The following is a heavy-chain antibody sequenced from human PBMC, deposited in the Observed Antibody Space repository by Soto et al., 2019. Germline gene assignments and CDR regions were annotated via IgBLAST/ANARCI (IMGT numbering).Heavy chain of an antibody. V-gene: IGHV3-23*01. CDR2: ISGSGSRT. J-gene: IGHJ4*02. D-gene: IGHD4-4*01. CDR1: GLTFSGYG. CDR3: VTRSRGLQSSPPRLDS. Sequence: EVQLLESGGGLVQPAGSLRLSCAASGLTFSGYGMSWVRQAPGTGLEWVSAISGSGSRTYYADSVKGQFTISRDDSKNILLLQMNSLRAEDTAVYYCVTRSRGLQSSPPRLDSWGQGTLVTVSS.